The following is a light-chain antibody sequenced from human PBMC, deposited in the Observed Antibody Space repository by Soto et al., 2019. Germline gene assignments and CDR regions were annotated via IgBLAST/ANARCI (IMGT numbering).Light chain of an antibody. J-gene: IGLJ2*01. Sequence: QSALTQPASVSESPGQSITISCTGSSSDVAAHNFVSWYQHHPDKAPKLIIYDVTNRPPGVSNRFSGSKSGTTASLTISGLQAEDEADYYCSSYTTSNTVVFGGGTKVTVL. CDR3: SSYTTSNTVV. CDR1: SSDVAAHNF. CDR2: DVT. V-gene: IGLV2-14*03.